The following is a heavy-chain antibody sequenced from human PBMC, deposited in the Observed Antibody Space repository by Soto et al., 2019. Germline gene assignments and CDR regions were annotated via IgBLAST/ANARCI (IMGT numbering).Heavy chain of an antibody. V-gene: IGHV3-30*18. D-gene: IGHD6-19*01. CDR1: GFTFSSCG. CDR3: AKDVIAVAGIYYFDY. J-gene: IGHJ4*02. CDR2: ISYDGSNK. Sequence: QVQLVESGGGVVQPGRSLRLSCAASGFTFSSCGMHWVRQAPGKGLEWVAVISYDGSNKYYADSVKGRFTISRDNSKNTLYLQMNSLRAEDTAVYYCAKDVIAVAGIYYFDYWGQGTLVTVSS.